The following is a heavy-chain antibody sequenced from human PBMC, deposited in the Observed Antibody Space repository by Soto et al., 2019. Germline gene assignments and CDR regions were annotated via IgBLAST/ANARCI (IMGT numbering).Heavy chain of an antibody. CDR3: ARGLVGNVFGAQDYSDGMAV. Sequence: QVQLVESGGGVVQPGRSLRLSCGASGFKFSTYGMHWVRQAPGKGLEWVAVISYDGNNKDYADSVKGRFTISRHNSKNTTDLQLTSRRAEEPAVQYCARGLVGNVFGAQDYSDGMAVGCQATGVAGSS. J-gene: IGHJ6*02. D-gene: IGHD1-26*01. CDR2: ISYDGNNK. V-gene: IGHV3-30*03. CDR1: GFKFSTYG.